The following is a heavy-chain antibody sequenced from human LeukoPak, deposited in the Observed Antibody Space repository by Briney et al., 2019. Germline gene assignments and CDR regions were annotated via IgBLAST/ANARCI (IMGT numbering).Heavy chain of an antibody. CDR1: GGSISSYY. J-gene: IGHJ4*02. V-gene: IGHV4-59*08. D-gene: IGHD3-10*01. CDR3: ARKDHRGAENFFDY. CDR2: IYYSGST. Sequence: SETLSLTCTVSGGSISSYYWSWIRQPPGKGLEWIGYIYYSGSTNYNPSLKSRVTISVDTSKNQFSLKLSSVTAAHTAVYYCARKDHRGAENFFDYWGQGTLVTVSS.